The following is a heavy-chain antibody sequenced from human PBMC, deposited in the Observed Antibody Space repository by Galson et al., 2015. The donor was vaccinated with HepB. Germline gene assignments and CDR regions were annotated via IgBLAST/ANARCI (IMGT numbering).Heavy chain of an antibody. CDR1: GFTFSSYG. D-gene: IGHD4-11*01. CDR3: AKSSKLYYYYYMDV. J-gene: IGHJ6*03. V-gene: IGHV3-30*18. Sequence: SLRLSCAASGFTFSSYGMHWVRQAPGKGLEWVAVISYDGSNKYYADSVKGRFTISRDNSKNTLYLQMNSLRAEDTAVYYCAKSSKLYYYYYMDVWGKGTTVTVSS. CDR2: ISYDGSNK.